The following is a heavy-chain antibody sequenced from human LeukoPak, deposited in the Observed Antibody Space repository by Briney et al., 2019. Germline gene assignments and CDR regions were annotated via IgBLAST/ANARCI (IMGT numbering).Heavy chain of an antibody. CDR2: INPNSGGT. CDR3: ARQKTYHYDSSGYYHAFDI. CDR1: GYTFTGYY. Sequence: ASVKVSCKASGYTFTGYYLHWVRQAPGQGLEWMGRINPNSGGTNYAQKFQGRVTMTRDTSISTAYMELSRLRSDDTAVYYCARQKTYHYDSSGYYHAFDIWGQGTMVTVSS. V-gene: IGHV1-2*06. D-gene: IGHD3-22*01. J-gene: IGHJ3*02.